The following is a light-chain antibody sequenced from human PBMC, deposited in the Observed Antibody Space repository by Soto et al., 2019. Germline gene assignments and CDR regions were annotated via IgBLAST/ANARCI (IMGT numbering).Light chain of an antibody. CDR3: QQSYSVPWT. Sequence: DIRMTQSPSSLSASVGDRVTITCRASQSISSYLNWYQHKTGKAPKVLIYGTSSLQSGVPSRFSGSGSGTDFTLTISSLQPEDFATYYCQQSYSVPWTFGQGTKVDIK. CDR2: GTS. CDR1: QSISSY. J-gene: IGKJ1*01. V-gene: IGKV1-39*01.